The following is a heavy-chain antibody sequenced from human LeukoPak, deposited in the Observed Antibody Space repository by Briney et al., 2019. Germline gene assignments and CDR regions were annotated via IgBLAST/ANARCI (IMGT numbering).Heavy chain of an antibody. J-gene: IGHJ4*02. Sequence: PSGTLSLTCAVSGGSISSSNWWSWVRQHPGKGLEWIGYIYYSGSTYYNPSLKSRVTISVDTSKNEFSLSLSSVTAADTAVYYCARDARWSRKGSAVDYWGQGTLVTVSS. CDR1: GGSISSSNW. V-gene: IGHV4-4*02. CDR2: IYYSGST. CDR3: ARDARWSRKGSAVDY. D-gene: IGHD4-23*01.